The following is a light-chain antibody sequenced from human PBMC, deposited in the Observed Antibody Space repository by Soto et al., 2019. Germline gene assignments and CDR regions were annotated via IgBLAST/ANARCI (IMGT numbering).Light chain of an antibody. CDR3: QKCDYLPI. CDR1: QSISSY. Sequence: DIQMTQSPSSLSASVGDRVTITCRASQSISSYLNWYQQKPGKAPKLLIYAASSLQSGVPSRFSGSGSGTDFTLTISSLQPEDVATYYCQKCDYLPIFGPGTTVDLK. CDR2: AAS. V-gene: IGKV1-39*01. J-gene: IGKJ3*01.